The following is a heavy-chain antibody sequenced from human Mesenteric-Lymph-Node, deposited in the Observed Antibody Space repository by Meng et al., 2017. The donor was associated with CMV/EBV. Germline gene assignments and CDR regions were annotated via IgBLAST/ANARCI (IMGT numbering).Heavy chain of an antibody. CDR2: MSSSGRTR. D-gene: IGHD1-26*01. CDR3: ATDGRRGGRSFFDF. Sequence: GESLKISCAASGFTFSGYWMNWVRQAPGKGLEWVSYMSSSGRTRHYADSVKGRFTISRDNAKNSLYLQMNSLTAEDTALYYCATDGRRGGRSFFDFWGQGTLVTVSS. CDR1: GFTFSGYW. J-gene: IGHJ4*02. V-gene: IGHV3-48*03.